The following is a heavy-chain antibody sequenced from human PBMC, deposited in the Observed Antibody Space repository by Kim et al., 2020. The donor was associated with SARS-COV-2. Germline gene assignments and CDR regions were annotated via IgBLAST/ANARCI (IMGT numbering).Heavy chain of an antibody. Sequence: GGSLRLSCAASGFTFSSYAMSWVRQAPGKGLEWVSTISGSGGSTYYADSVKARFTISRDNSKNTLYLQMNSLRAEDTAVYYCAKQGYCSGGVCPEYFQHWGQGTLVTVSP. CDR1: GFTFSSYA. D-gene: IGHD2-8*02. J-gene: IGHJ1*01. CDR2: ISGSGGST. V-gene: IGHV3-23*01. CDR3: AKQGYCSGGVCPEYFQH.